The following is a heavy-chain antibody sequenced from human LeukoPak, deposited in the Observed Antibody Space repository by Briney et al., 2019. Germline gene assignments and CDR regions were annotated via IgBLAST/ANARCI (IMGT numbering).Heavy chain of an antibody. CDR2: ISYDGSNK. J-gene: IGHJ3*02. D-gene: IGHD2-15*01. V-gene: IGHV3-30*04. Sequence: GGSLRLSCAASGFTFSSYAMHWVRQAPGKGLEWVAVISYDGSNKYYADSVKGRFTISRDNSKNTLYLQMNSLRAEDTAVYYCAREHTPGCFDIWGQGTMVTVSS. CDR1: GFTFSSYA. CDR3: AREHTPGCFDI.